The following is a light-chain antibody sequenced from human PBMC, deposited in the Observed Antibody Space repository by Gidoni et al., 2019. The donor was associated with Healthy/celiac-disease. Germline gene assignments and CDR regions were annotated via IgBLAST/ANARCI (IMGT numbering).Light chain of an antibody. Sequence: DIQMTQSPSSLSASVGDRVTITCQASQDISNYLNWYQQKPGKAPKLLIYDASNLETGVTSRFSGSGSGTDFTLTISSLQPEDIATYYCQQYDNLPITFXQXTRLEIK. CDR2: DAS. V-gene: IGKV1-33*01. CDR1: QDISNY. J-gene: IGKJ5*01. CDR3: QQYDNLPIT.